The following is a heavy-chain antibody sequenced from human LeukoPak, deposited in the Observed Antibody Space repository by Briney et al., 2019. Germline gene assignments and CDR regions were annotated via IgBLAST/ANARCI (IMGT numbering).Heavy chain of an antibody. CDR3: VKESGFMVAPNSAFDI. Sequence: GGSLRLSCAASGFTVSSNYMSWVGQAPGKGLEWVSIIYSGGSTYYADSVKGRFTISRDNSKNTLYLQMNSLRAEDTAVYYCVKESGFMVAPNSAFDIWGQGTMVTVSS. V-gene: IGHV3-66*01. CDR2: IYSGGST. J-gene: IGHJ3*02. CDR1: GFTVSSNY. D-gene: IGHD4/OR15-4a*01.